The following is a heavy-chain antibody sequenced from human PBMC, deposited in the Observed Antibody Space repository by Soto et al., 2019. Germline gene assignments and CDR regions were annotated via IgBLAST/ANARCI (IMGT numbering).Heavy chain of an antibody. V-gene: IGHV1-18*01. Sequence: GGSVKVSCKASGYTFTSYGISWVRQAPGQGLEWMGWISAYNGNTNYAQKLQGRVTMTTDTSTSTAYMELRSLRSDDTAVYYCVVAAQPYYFDYWGQGTLVTVSS. D-gene: IGHD2-15*01. CDR2: ISAYNGNT. CDR1: GYTFTSYG. J-gene: IGHJ4*02. CDR3: VVAAQPYYFDY.